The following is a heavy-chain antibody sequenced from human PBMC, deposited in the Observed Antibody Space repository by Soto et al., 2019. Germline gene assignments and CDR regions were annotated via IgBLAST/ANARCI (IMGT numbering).Heavy chain of an antibody. V-gene: IGHV1-18*01. CDR3: ARDGPIHRAFAI. Sequence: ASVKVSCKASGYTFNSYGIGWVRQAPGQGLEWMGWISAYNGNTNYAQKLQGRVTMTTDTSTSTAYMELRSLRSDDTSVYYCARDGPIHRAFAIWGKAIMLTVSS. J-gene: IGHJ3*02. CDR1: GYTFNSYG. CDR2: ISAYNGNT.